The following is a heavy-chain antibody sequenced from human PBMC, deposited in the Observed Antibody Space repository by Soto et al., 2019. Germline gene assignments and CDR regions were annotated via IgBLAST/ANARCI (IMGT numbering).Heavy chain of an antibody. D-gene: IGHD1-1*01. CDR3: ARGRYGDY. J-gene: IGHJ4*02. CDR1: GYGFTTYG. V-gene: IGHV1-18*01. Sequence: QIHLVQSGAEVKKPGASVKVSCKGSGYGFTTYGITWVRQAPGQGLEWMAWISAHNGNTNYAQKLQVRVTVTRDTSTSTAYMELRSLRSDDTAVYYCARGRYGDYWGQGALVTGSS. CDR2: ISAHNGNT.